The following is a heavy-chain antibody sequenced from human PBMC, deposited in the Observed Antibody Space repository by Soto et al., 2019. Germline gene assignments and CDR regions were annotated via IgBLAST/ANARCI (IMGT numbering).Heavy chain of an antibody. D-gene: IGHD3-9*01. CDR3: ARERYYDILTGSSWFDP. CDR1: GYTFTGYY. CDR2: INPNSGGT. Sequence: PSVKVSFKSSGYTFTGYYMHWVLQAPGQGLEWMGWINPNSGGTNYAQKFQGRVTMTRDTSISTAYMELSRLRSDDTAVYYCARERYYDILTGSSWFDPWGQGTLVTVSS. V-gene: IGHV1-2*02. J-gene: IGHJ5*02.